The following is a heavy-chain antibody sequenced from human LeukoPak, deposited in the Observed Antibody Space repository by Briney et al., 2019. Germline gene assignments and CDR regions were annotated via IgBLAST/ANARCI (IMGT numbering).Heavy chain of an antibody. CDR2: MNPNSGNT. Sequence: PWASVKVSCKASGYTFTSYDINWVRQATGQGLEWMGWMNPNSGNTGYAQKFQGRVTMTRNTSISTAYMELSSLRSEDTAVYYCASPNRHYGGNLGQDAFDIWGQGTMVTVSS. J-gene: IGHJ3*02. CDR1: GYTFTSYD. D-gene: IGHD4-23*01. CDR3: ASPNRHYGGNLGQDAFDI. V-gene: IGHV1-8*01.